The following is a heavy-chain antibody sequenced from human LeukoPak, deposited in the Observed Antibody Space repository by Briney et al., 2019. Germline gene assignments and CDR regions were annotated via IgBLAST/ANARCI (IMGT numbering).Heavy chain of an antibody. CDR2: IKQDGSEK. V-gene: IGHV3-7*01. CDR3: ARDGLSHGSLLWFGELLPREWWFDP. Sequence: PGGSLRLSCAASGFTFSSYWMSWVRQAPGKGVEWVANIKQDGSEKYYVDSVKGRFTISRDNAKNSLYLQMNSLRAEDTAVYYCARDGLSHGSLLWFGELLPREWWFDPWGQGTLVTVSS. J-gene: IGHJ5*02. D-gene: IGHD3-10*01. CDR1: GFTFSSYW.